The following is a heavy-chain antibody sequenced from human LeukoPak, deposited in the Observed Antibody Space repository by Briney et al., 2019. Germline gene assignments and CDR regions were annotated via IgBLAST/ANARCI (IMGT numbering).Heavy chain of an antibody. J-gene: IGHJ6*02. V-gene: IGHV1-24*01. D-gene: IGHD1-26*01. Sequence: ASVKVSCRVSGYSITEVSMHWVRQAPGKGLEWMGGFDLVDGETIFAQKFQGRVTMTEDTSTDTAHVELSSLRSEDTAIYYCATDRVGAPTRGLDVWGQGTTVTVSS. CDR1: GYSITEVS. CDR2: FDLVDGET. CDR3: ATDRVGAPTRGLDV.